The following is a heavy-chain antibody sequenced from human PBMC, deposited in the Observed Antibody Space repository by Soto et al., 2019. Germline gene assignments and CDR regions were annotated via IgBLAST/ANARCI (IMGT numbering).Heavy chain of an antibody. CDR1: GYTFTSYY. V-gene: IGHV1-46*01. CDR2: INPSGGST. Sequence: ASVKVSCKASGYTFTSYYMHWVRQAPGQGLEWMGIINPSGGSTGYAQKFQGRVTMTRDTSTSTVYMELSSLRSEDTAVYYCARPSVNLTPKYYFDYWGQGTLVTVSS. CDR3: ARPSVNLTPKYYFDY. J-gene: IGHJ4*02. D-gene: IGHD6-19*01.